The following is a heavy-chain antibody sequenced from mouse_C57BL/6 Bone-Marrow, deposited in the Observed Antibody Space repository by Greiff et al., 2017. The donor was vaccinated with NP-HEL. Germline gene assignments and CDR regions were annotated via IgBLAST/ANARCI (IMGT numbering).Heavy chain of an antibody. CDR1: GYTFTDYY. D-gene: IGHD1-1*01. J-gene: IGHJ4*01. V-gene: IGHV1-19*01. CDR2: INPYNGGT. CDR3: ARDYGSSRYYAMDY. Sequence: EVQLQQSGPVLVKPGASVKMSCKASGYTFTDYYMNWVKQSHGKSLEWIGVINPYNGGTSYNQKFKGKATLTVDKSSSTAYMELNSLTSEDSAVYYCARDYGSSRYYAMDYWGQGTSVTVSS.